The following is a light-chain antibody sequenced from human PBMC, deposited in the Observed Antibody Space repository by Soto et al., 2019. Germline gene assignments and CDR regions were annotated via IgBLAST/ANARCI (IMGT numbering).Light chain of an antibody. Sequence: SYELTQPPSVSVAPGQTASITCGGNTIGSKSVHWYQQKPGQAPVLVVYDDSDRPSGIPERFSGSNSGNTATLTISRVDAGDEADYYCQVWDSSSDLVVFGGGTKLTVL. J-gene: IGLJ2*01. CDR3: QVWDSSSDLVV. V-gene: IGLV3-21*02. CDR2: DDS. CDR1: TIGSKS.